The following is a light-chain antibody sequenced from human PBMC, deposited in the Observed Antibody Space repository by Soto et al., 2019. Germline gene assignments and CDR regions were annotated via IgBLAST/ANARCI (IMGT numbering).Light chain of an antibody. J-gene: IGLJ2*01. CDR1: SSDVGGYNY. CDR3: CSYAGYYTLV. V-gene: IGLV2-11*01. CDR2: AVS. Sequence: QSVLTQPRSVSGSPGQSVTISCTGTSSDVGGYNYVSWYQQHPGKAPKLIIYAVSGRPSGVPDRFSGSKSGNTASLTISGLQADDEADYYRCSYAGYYTLVFGGGTKLTVL.